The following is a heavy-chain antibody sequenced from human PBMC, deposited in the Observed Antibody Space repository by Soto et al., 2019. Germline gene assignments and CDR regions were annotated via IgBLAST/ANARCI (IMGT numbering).Heavy chain of an antibody. D-gene: IGHD6-13*01. Sequence: QSQTLSLTCTVSGGSISSYYWSWIRQPPGKGLEWIGYIYYSGSTNYNPSLKSRVTISVDTSKNQFSLKLSSVTAADTAVYYCARHWPVGGVAAAGFDYWGQGTLVTVSS. CDR1: GGSISSYY. V-gene: IGHV4-59*08. CDR2: IYYSGST. CDR3: ARHWPVGGVAAAGFDY. J-gene: IGHJ4*02.